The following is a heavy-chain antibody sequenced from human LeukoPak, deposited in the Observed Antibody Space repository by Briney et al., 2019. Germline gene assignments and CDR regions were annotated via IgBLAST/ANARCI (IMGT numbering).Heavy chain of an antibody. CDR1: GCTFSSYG. Sequence: PAGSLTLTCAASGCTFSSYGMHWVRQAPGKGLEWVGVIWYGGSNKYYADSVNGRFTISSDTHKHALYLQMNSLSADATAGYYCRRRGRRAAAGTRPFDPGGQGTLVTVSS. CDR3: RRRGRRAAAGTRPFDP. J-gene: IGHJ5*02. V-gene: IGHV3-33*08. CDR2: IWYGGSNK. D-gene: IGHD6-13*01.